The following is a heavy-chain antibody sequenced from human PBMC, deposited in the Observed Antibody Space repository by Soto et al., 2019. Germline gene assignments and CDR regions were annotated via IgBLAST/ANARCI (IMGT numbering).Heavy chain of an antibody. D-gene: IGHD3-10*01. Sequence: QLELVQSGAEVMEPGSSVKLSCKTSGGSLRNSGINWVRQAPGQGLEWVGGIIPIIGTPNYLQRLQTRVTITADESTSTAFLELGSLRFDDTAIYYCARERDGSGSLSYYFDQWGQGTLVTVSS. CDR3: ARERDGSGSLSYYFDQ. CDR2: IIPIIGTP. V-gene: IGHV1-69*01. J-gene: IGHJ4*02. CDR1: GGSLRNSG.